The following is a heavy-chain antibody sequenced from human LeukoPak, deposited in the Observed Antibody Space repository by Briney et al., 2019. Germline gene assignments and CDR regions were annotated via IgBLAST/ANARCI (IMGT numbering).Heavy chain of an antibody. CDR1: GFTFSSYG. CDR3: ASVAGPYYYYYYGMDV. J-gene: IGHJ6*02. V-gene: IGHV3-30*03. D-gene: IGHD6-19*01. CDR2: ISYDGSNK. Sequence: GGSLRLSCAASGFTFSSYGMHWVRQAPGKGLEWVAVISYDGSNKYYADSVKGRFTISRDNSKNTLYLQMNSLRAEDTAVYYCASVAGPYYYYYYGMDVWGQGTTVTVSS.